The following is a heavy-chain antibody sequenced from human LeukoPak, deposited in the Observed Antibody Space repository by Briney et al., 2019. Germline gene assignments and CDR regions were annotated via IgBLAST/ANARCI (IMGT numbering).Heavy chain of an antibody. CDR3: ARGGINQFDY. J-gene: IGHJ4*02. CDR1: GFTFSNYW. Sequence: PAGSLRLSCAASGFTFSNYWMHWVRHAPGKGLVWISRINNDGSSTTYADSVKGRFTIYRDNAKSTVYLQMTSLRAEDTAVYYCARGGINQFDYWGQGTPVTVSS. D-gene: IGHD1-1*01. V-gene: IGHV3-74*01. CDR2: INNDGSST.